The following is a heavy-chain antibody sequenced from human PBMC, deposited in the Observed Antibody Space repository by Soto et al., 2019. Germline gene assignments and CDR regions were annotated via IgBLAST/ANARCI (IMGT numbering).Heavy chain of an antibody. Sequence: TSETLSLTCTVSGGSISSYYWSWIRQPPGKGLEWIGYIYYSGSTNYNPSLKSRVTISVDTSKNQFSLKLSSVTAADTAVYYCARHSSDFWSGYYVYYYYYYYMDVWGKGTTVTVSS. J-gene: IGHJ6*03. D-gene: IGHD3-3*01. CDR2: IYYSGST. CDR3: ARHSSDFWSGYYVYYYYYYYMDV. V-gene: IGHV4-59*08. CDR1: GGSISSYY.